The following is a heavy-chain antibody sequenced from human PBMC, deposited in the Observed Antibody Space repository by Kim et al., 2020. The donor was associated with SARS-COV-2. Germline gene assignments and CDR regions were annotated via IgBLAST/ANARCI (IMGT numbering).Heavy chain of an antibody. D-gene: IGHD6-13*01. V-gene: IGHV4-59*13. J-gene: IGHJ6*01. Sequence: SETLSLTCTVSGGSISSYYWSWIRQPPGKGLEWIGYIYYSGSTNYNPSLKSRVTISVDTSKNQFSLKLSSVTAADTAVYYCARAAAGPYYYYYYGMDVWG. CDR2: IYYSGST. CDR1: GGSISSYY. CDR3: ARAAAGPYYYYYYGMDV.